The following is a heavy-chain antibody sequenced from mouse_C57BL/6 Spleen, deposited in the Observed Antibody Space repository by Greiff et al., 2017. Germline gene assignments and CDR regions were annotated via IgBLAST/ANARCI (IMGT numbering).Heavy chain of an antibody. CDR1: GYTFTSYW. CDR2: IYPGSGST. V-gene: IGHV1-55*01. CDR3: ARGSSGAVYFDY. J-gene: IGHJ2*01. Sequence: QVQLQQSGAELVKPGASVKMSCKASGYTFTSYWITWVKQRPGQGLEWIGDIYPGSGSTNYNEKFKSKATLTVDTSSSTAYMQLSSLTSEDSAVYYCARGSSGAVYFDYWGQGTTLTVSS. D-gene: IGHD3-2*02.